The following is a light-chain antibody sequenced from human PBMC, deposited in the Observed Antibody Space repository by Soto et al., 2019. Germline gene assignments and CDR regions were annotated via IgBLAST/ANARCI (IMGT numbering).Light chain of an antibody. J-gene: IGKJ1*01. CDR3: QQSFKTPRT. CDR2: AAS. V-gene: IGKV1-39*01. CDR1: QTISTY. Sequence: DIQMTQSPSSLSASVGDRVTITCRATQTISTYLNWYQQKPGKAPKLLIYAASSLQSGVPSKFSGSGSGTDFTLTISNLQCEDFATYFCQQSFKTPRTFGQGTKVEI.